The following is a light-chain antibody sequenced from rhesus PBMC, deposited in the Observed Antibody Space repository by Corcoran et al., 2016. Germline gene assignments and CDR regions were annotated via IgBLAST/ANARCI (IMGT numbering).Light chain of an antibody. CDR3: LQDYSPPFP. CDR1: EVMNRE. Sequence: DIQMTQSPSSLSASVGDRVTVTCRASEVMNRELNWYQQSPGKPPTPLIYSASTLHPGVSSRFSGNGYGTAFTLTISSLRPADAATYYCLQDYSPPFPFGPGTKLDIK. J-gene: IGKJ3*01. V-gene: IGKV1-94*01. CDR2: SAS.